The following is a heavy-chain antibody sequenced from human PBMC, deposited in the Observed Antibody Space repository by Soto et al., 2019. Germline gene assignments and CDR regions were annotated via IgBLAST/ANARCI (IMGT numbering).Heavy chain of an antibody. CDR2: VSKSDYT. CDR3: AKDRIRFLEWLPDAFDI. Sequence: GGSLRLSCAVSGFYFNNYGINWVRQAPGKGLEWVSSVSKSDYTYYSDSVKGRFTISRDNAKNSVSLQMNSLRAEDTAVYYCAKDRIRFLEWLPDAFDIWGQGTMVTVSS. CDR1: GFYFNNYG. D-gene: IGHD3-3*01. V-gene: IGHV3-21*04. J-gene: IGHJ3*02.